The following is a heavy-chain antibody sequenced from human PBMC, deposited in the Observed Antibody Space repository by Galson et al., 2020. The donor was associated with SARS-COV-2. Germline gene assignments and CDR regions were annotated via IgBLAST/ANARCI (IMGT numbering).Heavy chain of an antibody. D-gene: IGHD1-26*01. V-gene: IGHV4-61*02. J-gene: IGHJ4*02. CDR1: GGSLSTGSFY. Sequence: SQTLSLTCTVSGGSLSTGSFYWSWIRQPAGKGLEWIGRIYNSGSIYSSGRTNYNPSLKSRVTISVDTSRNQFSLKLSSVTAADTAVYYCARESRWVLYFDPWGQGTLVTFSS. CDR3: ARESRWVLYFDP. CDR2: IYNSGSIYSSGRT.